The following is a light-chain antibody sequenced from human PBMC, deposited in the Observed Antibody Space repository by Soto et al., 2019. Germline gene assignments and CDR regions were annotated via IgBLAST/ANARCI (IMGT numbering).Light chain of an antibody. CDR3: QQYGSSPPTYT. V-gene: IGKV3-20*01. CDR1: ESVRHY. J-gene: IGKJ2*01. CDR2: GAS. Sequence: EIVLTQSPATLSLSPGERATLSCRASESVRHYVAWYQQKPGQAPRLLIYGASSRATGIPDRFSGSGSGTDFTLTISRLEPEDFAVYYCQQYGSSPPTYTFGQGTKLEIK.